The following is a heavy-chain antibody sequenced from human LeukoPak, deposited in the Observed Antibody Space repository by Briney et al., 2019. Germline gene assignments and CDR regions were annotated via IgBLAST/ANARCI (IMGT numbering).Heavy chain of an antibody. CDR2: IYYSGST. Sequence: SETLSLTCPVSGGSISSYYWSWIRQPPGKGLEWIAYIYYSGSTNYNPSLKSRVTISVDTSKNQFSPKLSSVTAADTAVYYCATYPFRGDTHYFDYWGQGTLVTVSS. J-gene: IGHJ4*02. CDR3: ATYPFRGDTHYFDY. D-gene: IGHD3-10*01. CDR1: GGSISSYY. V-gene: IGHV4-59*01.